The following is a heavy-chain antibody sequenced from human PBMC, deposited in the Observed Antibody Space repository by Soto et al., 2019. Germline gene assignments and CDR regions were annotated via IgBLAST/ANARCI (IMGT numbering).Heavy chain of an antibody. CDR1: GFSLTTSGVG. V-gene: IGHV2-5*02. J-gene: IGHJ4*02. Sequence: QITLNESGPPVVRPTETLTLTCGFSGFSLTTSGVGVGWIRQSPGKAPQWLALIYWDDDKRYSASLTSRLTITKDTYKSQVVLSVSMFYPTDTATDDCAHRVLRTVFGFVTTAAIYFDSWGQGTPVAVSS. CDR2: IYWDDDK. D-gene: IGHD3-3*01. CDR3: AHRVLRTVFGFVTTAAIYFDS.